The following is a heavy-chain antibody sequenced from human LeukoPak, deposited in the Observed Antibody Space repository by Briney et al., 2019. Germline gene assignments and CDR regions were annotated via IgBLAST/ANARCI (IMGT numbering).Heavy chain of an antibody. Sequence: GESLKISCKGSGYTFTGYWIGWVRQLPGKGLEWMGIISPDDSDTRYSPSFQGLVTISADNSISTAYLQWRSLKASDTAMYYCARPANIVATHIDYWGQGTLVTVSS. J-gene: IGHJ4*02. V-gene: IGHV5-51*01. CDR1: GYTFTGYW. D-gene: IGHD5-12*01. CDR3: ARPANIVATHIDY. CDR2: ISPDDSDT.